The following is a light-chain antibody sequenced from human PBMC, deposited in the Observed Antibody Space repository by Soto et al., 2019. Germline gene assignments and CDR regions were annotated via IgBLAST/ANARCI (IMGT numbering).Light chain of an antibody. J-gene: IGKJ1*01. V-gene: IGKV3-20*01. Sequence: EIVLTQSPGTLSLSPGERATLSCRASQSVSSGYLAWYQQKPGQAPRLLIYGASTRATGIPNRFSGNGSGTDFTLTISRLEPEDFAVYYCQQYGSSPWTFGQGTKVEIK. CDR1: QSVSSGY. CDR3: QQYGSSPWT. CDR2: GAS.